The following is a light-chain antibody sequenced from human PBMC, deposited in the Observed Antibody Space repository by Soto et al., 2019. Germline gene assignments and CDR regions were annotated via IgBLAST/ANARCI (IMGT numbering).Light chain of an antibody. CDR2: DDN. CDR1: NIGSQS. Sequence: SYELTQPPSVSVAPGQTARITCGGNNIGSQSVHWYQQKPGQAPVLVVYDDNDRPSGIPERFSGSNSGNTATLTISRVEAGDEADYYCQVWDSSSDLWVFGTGTKVTVL. J-gene: IGLJ1*01. V-gene: IGLV3-21*02. CDR3: QVWDSSSDLWV.